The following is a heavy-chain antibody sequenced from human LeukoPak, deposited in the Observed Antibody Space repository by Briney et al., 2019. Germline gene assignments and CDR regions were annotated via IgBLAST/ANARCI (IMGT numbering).Heavy chain of an antibody. Sequence: GGSLRLSCAASGFTVINNYMTWVRQAPGKGLEWVSVIYSGGTTHYADSVKGRFTISRDNSKNTLYLQMNSLRVDDTAVYYCSTSPSWDVWSKGTTVTVSS. CDR3: STSPSWDV. J-gene: IGHJ6*04. CDR1: GFTVINNY. V-gene: IGHV3-53*01. CDR2: IYSGGTT.